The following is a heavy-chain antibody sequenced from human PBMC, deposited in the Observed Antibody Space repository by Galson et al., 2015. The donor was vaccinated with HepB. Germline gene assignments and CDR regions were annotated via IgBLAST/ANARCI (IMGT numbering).Heavy chain of an antibody. CDR2: ISYDGSNK. CDR3: AKDARSVRTPKSSGRTYYFDY. D-gene: IGHD6-19*01. Sequence: SLRLSCAASGFTFSSYGMHWVRQAPGKGLEWVAVISYDGSNKYYADSVKGRFTISRDNSKNTLYLQMNSLRAEDTAVYYCAKDARSVRTPKSSGRTYYFDYWGQGTLVTVSS. V-gene: IGHV3-30*18. CDR1: GFTFSSYG. J-gene: IGHJ4*02.